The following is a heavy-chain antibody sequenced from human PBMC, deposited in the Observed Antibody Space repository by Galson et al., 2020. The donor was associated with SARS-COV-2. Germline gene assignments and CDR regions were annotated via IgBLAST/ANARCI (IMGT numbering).Heavy chain of an antibody. D-gene: IGHD5-12*01. CDR2: IDWDDDK. CDR1: GFSLSTSGMC. CDR3: ARIRGEMATISYYDYYGMDV. Sequence: SGPTLVKPTQTLTLTCTFSGFSLSTSGMCVSWIRQPPGKALEWLALIDWDDDKYYSTSLKTRLTISKDTSKNQVVLTMTNMDPVDTATYYCARIRGEMATISYYDYYGMDVWGQGTTVTVSS. J-gene: IGHJ6*02. V-gene: IGHV2-70*01.